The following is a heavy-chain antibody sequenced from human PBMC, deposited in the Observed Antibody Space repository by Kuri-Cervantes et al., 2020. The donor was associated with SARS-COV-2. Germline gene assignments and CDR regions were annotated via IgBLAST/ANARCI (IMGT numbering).Heavy chain of an antibody. J-gene: IGHJ4*02. D-gene: IGHD2-2*01. CDR3: ARGEVYCSSTSCYAYYFDY. CDR2: IYYSGST. CDR1: GGSISSGGYY. Sequence: LRLSCTVSGGSISSGGYYWSWIRQHPGKGLEWIGYIYYSGSTYYNPSLKSRVTISVDTSKNQFSLKLSSVTAADTAVYYCARGEVYCSSTSCYAYYFDYWGQGTLVTVSS. V-gene: IGHV4-31*03.